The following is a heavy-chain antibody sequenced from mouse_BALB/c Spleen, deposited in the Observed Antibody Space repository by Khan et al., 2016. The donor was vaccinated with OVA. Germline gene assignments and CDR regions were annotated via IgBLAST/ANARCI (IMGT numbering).Heavy chain of an antibody. D-gene: IGHD2-2*01. V-gene: IGHV1-9*01. CDR3: ARGGYGGFAY. Sequence: QVRLQQSGGDLMKPGASVKISCKATGYTFSSYWIEWVKQRPGHGLEWIGQIFPGSVSTTYNEKFKGKATFTADTSSNTAYMQLSSLTSEDSAVYYWARGGYGGFAYWGQGTLVTGSA. CDR1: GYTFSSYW. CDR2: IFPGSVST. J-gene: IGHJ3*01.